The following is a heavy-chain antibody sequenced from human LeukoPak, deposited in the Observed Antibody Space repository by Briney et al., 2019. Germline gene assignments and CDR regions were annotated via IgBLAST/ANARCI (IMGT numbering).Heavy chain of an antibody. CDR3: ASRAYTAMVK. CDR1: GFTFSTYA. CDR2: ISGSGVSA. J-gene: IGHJ4*02. Sequence: PGGSLRLSCAASGFTFSTYAMSWVRQAPGKGLEWVSGISGSGVSAYYADSVKGRFTISRDNSKNTLCLQMNSLRAEDTAVYYCASRAYTAMVKWGQGNLVTVSS. D-gene: IGHD5-18*01. V-gene: IGHV3-23*01.